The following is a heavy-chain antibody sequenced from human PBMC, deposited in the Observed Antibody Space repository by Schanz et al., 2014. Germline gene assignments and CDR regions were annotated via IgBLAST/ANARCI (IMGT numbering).Heavy chain of an antibody. V-gene: IGHV3-23*04. J-gene: IGHJ3*02. CDR1: EFTFSSYA. CDR2: ISGSGGST. CDR3: ARKMKLGVYGGKGHDSLDI. D-gene: IGHD4-17*01. Sequence: EVQLVESGGDLVKPGGSLRLSCAASEFTFSSYAMSWVRQAPGKGLEWVSAISGSGGSTYYADSVKGRFTISRDNAKNTLYLQMNTLRAEDTAVYYCARKMKLGVYGGKGHDSLDIWGQGTMVTVSS.